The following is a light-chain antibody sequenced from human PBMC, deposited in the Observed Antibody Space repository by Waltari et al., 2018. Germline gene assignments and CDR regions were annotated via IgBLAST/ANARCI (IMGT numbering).Light chain of an antibody. CDR2: KAS. J-gene: IGKJ3*01. V-gene: IGKV1-5*03. CDR1: ESLGSW. Sequence: DIQLTQSPSTLSASVGDRVTITCRDSESLGSWLAWYQQKPGKAPKLLIYKASTLENGVPLRFSGSGSGTEFTLTISSLQPDDLATYYCQQYNSYSPFIFGPGTKVDIK. CDR3: QQYNSYSPFI.